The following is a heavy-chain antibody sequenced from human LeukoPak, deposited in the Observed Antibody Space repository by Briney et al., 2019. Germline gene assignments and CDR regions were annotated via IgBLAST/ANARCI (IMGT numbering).Heavy chain of an antibody. Sequence: GASVKVSCKASGYPFTSYGISWVRQAPGQGLEWMGWISAYNGNTNYAQNFQGRVTMTTDISTSTVYMELRSLRSDDTAVYYCARDPNTLLGVILDYWGQGTLVTVSS. V-gene: IGHV1-18*01. CDR1: GYPFTSYG. D-gene: IGHD3-16*01. CDR2: ISAYNGNT. J-gene: IGHJ4*02. CDR3: ARDPNTLLGVILDY.